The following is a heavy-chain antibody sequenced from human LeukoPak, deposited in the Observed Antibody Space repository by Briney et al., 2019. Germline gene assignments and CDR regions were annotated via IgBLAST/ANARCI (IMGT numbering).Heavy chain of an antibody. D-gene: IGHD1-14*01. J-gene: IGHJ3*01. CDR1: GNTFSSNI. CDR2: INAGNGNT. Sequence: ASVKVSCKTSGNTFSSNIINWVRQAPGQRLDWMGRINAGNGNTKYSEKFQGRVTITRDTSASTVYMEMSSLRSEDTAVYYCARERPTTTAFHVWGQGTMVTVS. CDR3: ARERPTTTAFHV. V-gene: IGHV1-3*01.